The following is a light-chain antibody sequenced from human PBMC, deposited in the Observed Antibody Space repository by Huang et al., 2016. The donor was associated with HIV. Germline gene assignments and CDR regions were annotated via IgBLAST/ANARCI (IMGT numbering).Light chain of an antibody. J-gene: IGKJ2*01. Sequence: IQMTQSPTPLSGSVGDRVAIAWRTSRNINNYLNWYQQIPGKAPKLPMYDTSSLPSWVPSRFSGSGSGTDFTLTINSLQPEDFAVYYCQQSYSTPYTFAQGTKLEIK. CDR1: RNINNY. CDR2: DTS. CDR3: QQSYSTPYT. V-gene: IGKV1-39*01.